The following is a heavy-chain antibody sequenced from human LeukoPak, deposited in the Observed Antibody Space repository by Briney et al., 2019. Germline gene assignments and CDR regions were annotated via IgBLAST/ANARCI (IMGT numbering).Heavy chain of an antibody. J-gene: IGHJ5*02. CDR3: ARDLYSGDWFDP. Sequence: SETLSLTCTVSGGSISSYYWSWIRQPAGEGLEWIGRIYTSGSTNYNPSIKSRVTMSVDTSKNQFSLKLSSVTAADTAVYYCARDLYSGDWFDPWGQGTLVTVSS. D-gene: IGHD3-10*01. V-gene: IGHV4-4*07. CDR2: IYTSGST. CDR1: GGSISSYY.